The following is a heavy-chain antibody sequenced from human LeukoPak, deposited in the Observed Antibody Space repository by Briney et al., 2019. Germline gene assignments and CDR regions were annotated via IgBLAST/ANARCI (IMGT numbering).Heavy chain of an antibody. Sequence: SETLSLTCAVYGGSFIGYYWSWIRQPPGKGLEWIEEINHSGSTNYNPSLKSRVTISVDTSKNQFSLKLSPVTAADTAVYYCARADYGGNPRGWTFDYWGQGTLVTVSS. J-gene: IGHJ4*02. CDR1: GGSFIGYY. V-gene: IGHV4-34*01. CDR3: ARADYGGNPRGWTFDY. D-gene: IGHD4-23*01. CDR2: INHSGST.